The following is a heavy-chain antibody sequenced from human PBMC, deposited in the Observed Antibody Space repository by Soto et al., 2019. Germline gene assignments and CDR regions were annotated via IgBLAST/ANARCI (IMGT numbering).Heavy chain of an antibody. CDR3: ARAHRPGFFDY. CDR1: GFTFSSYG. V-gene: IGHV3-33*01. D-gene: IGHD3-3*01. Sequence: QVQLVESGGGVVQPGRSLRLSCAASGFTFSSYGMHWVRQAPGKGLEWVAVIWYDGSNKYYADSVKGRFTISRDNSKNTLYLQMNSLRAEDTAVYYCARAHRPGFFDYWGQGTLVTVSS. J-gene: IGHJ4*02. CDR2: IWYDGSNK.